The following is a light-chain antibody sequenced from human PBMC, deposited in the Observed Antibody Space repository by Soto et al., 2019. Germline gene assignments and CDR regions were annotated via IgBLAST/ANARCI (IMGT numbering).Light chain of an antibody. V-gene: IGLV2-14*01. CDR1: SSDVGGYNY. J-gene: IGLJ2*01. CDR3: SSYTSSIGV. Sequence: QSALTQPASVSGSPGQSITISCTGTSSDVGGYNYVSWYQQHPGKAPKLMIYDVSNRPSGVSNRLSGSKSGNTASLTISGLQAEDEADYYCSSYTSSIGVFGGGTKLTVL. CDR2: DVS.